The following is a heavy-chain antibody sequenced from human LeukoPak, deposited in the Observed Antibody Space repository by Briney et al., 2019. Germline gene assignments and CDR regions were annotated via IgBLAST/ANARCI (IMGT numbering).Heavy chain of an antibody. D-gene: IGHD1-26*01. V-gene: IGHV3-74*01. CDR3: ARDQSIMGPTTVDY. J-gene: IGHJ4*02. Sequence: GGSLRLSSAASGITFSTSWMHWVRQAPGKGLVWVSRISSDGSNTIYADSVRGRFTISRDNAKNTLYLQMNSLRAEDTAVYYCARDQSIMGPTTVDYWGQGTLVTVSS. CDR1: GITFSTSW. CDR2: ISSDGSNT.